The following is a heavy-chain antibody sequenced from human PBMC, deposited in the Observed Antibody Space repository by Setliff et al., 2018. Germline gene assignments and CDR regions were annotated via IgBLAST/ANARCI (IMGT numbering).Heavy chain of an antibody. D-gene: IGHD6-13*01. CDR1: GGSISSSSYY. V-gene: IGHV4-39*07. CDR3: ARTMYSSSWYGAFDI. J-gene: IGHJ3*02. CDR2: IYYSGSP. Sequence: KTSETLSLTCTVSGGSISSSSYYWGWIRQPPGKGLEWIGSIYYSGSPNYHPSLKSRVSTSVDTSQNQISLKLSSVTAADTAVYYCARTMYSSSWYGAFDIWGQGTMVTVSS.